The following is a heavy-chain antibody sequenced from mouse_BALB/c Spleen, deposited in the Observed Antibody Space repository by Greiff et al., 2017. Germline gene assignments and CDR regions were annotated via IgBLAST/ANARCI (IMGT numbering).Heavy chain of an antibody. J-gene: IGHJ3*01. V-gene: IGHV5-6-4*01. Sequence: EVHLVESGGGLVKPGGSLKLSCAASGFTFSSYTMSWVRQTPEKRLEWVATISSGGSYTYYPDSVKGRFTITRDNAKNTLYLQMSSLKSEDTAMYYCTRVLGTGTFAYWGQGTLVTVSA. D-gene: IGHD4-1*01. CDR2: ISSGGSYT. CDR1: GFTFSSYT. CDR3: TRVLGTGTFAY.